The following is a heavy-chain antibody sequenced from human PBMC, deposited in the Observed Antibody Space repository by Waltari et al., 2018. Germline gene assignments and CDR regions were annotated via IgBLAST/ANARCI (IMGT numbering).Heavy chain of an antibody. J-gene: IGHJ6*02. V-gene: IGHV3-23*01. Sequence: EVQLLESGGGLVQPGGSLRLSCAASGFTFSSYAMSWVRQAPGKGLEWVSAISGSGGSTYYADSVKGRFTISRDNSKNTLYLQMNSLRAEDTAVYYCAREGHGYSYGPGGMDVWGQGTTVTVSS. CDR3: AREGHGYSYGPGGMDV. CDR2: ISGSGGST. D-gene: IGHD5-18*01. CDR1: GFTFSSYA.